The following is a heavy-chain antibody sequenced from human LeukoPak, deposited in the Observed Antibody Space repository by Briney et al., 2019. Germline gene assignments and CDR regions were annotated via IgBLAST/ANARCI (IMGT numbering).Heavy chain of an antibody. CDR3: AKWGPHCVGDYCPALDS. V-gene: IGHV3-7*01. CDR2: INQDGSKK. Sequence: PGGSLRLSCVASRFTFSNYWMSWVRQAPGKGLEWVANINQDGSKKPYADSMKGRFTISRDNAKESSYLQLNSLRADDTAVYYCAKWGPHCVGDYCPALDSWGQGTLVTVSS. J-gene: IGHJ4*02. D-gene: IGHD2-21*02. CDR1: RFTFSNYW.